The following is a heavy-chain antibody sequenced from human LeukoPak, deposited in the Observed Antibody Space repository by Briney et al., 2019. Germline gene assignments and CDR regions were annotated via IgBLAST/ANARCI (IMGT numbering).Heavy chain of an antibody. J-gene: IGHJ4*02. CDR3: AKDRNYYGAGSFFGD. V-gene: IGHV3-21*01. D-gene: IGHD3-10*01. CDR2: IDSSGAYI. Sequence: GGSLRLSCAASGFTLSRYSMNWVRQTPGKGLEWVSSIDSSGAYIYYADSVKGRFTISRENSKNTLYLQMNSLRAEDTAVYCCAKDRNYYGAGSFFGDWGQGTLVTVPS. CDR1: GFTLSRYS.